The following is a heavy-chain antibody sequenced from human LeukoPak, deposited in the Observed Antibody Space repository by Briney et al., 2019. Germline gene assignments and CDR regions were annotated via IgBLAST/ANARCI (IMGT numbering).Heavy chain of an antibody. J-gene: IGHJ3*02. CDR2: IDSSSSKI. D-gene: IGHD5-12*01. CDR3: ASPNSGYDYDAFDI. CDR1: GFTFSTYS. V-gene: IGHV3-48*04. Sequence: PGGSLRLSCAASGFTFSTYSLNWVRQAPGKGLEWVSYIDSSSSKIYYADSVRGRFTISRDNAKNSLYLQMNSLRAEDTAVYYCASPNSGYDYDAFDIWGQGTMVTVSS.